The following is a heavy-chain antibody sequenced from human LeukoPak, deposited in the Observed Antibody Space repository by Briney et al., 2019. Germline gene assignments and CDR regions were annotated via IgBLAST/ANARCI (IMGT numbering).Heavy chain of an antibody. V-gene: IGHV3-23*01. D-gene: IGHD6-19*01. J-gene: IGHJ4*02. Sequence: PGGSLRLSCAAPGFTFTIYAMSWVRQAPGKGLEWVSGISGSGGSTYAESVKGRFTISRDNSKNTLYLQMNSLRAEDTAIYYCAKDRVAVTGHTGGLDYWGQGTLVTVSS. CDR3: AKDRVAVTGHTGGLDY. CDR2: ISGSGGST. CDR1: GFTFTIYA.